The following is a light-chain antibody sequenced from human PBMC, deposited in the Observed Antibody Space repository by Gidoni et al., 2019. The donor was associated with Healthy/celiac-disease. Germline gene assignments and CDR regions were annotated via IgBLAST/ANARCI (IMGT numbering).Light chain of an antibody. J-gene: IGKJ2*01. CDR3: QQYNNWPPKYT. V-gene: IGKV3D-15*01. CDR1: QSVSSN. CDR2: GAS. Sequence: ELVITQSPATLSVSPGERATLSCRASQSVSSNLAWYQQKPGQAPRLLIYGASTRATGIPARFSGSGSGTEFTLTISSLQSEDFAVYYCQQYNNWPPKYTFGQGTKLEIK.